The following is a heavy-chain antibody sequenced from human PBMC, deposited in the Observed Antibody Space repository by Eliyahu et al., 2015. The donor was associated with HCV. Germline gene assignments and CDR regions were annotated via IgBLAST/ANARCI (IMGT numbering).Heavy chain of an antibody. D-gene: IGHD1-26*01. CDR2: ITWDGFAT. V-gene: IGHV3-43*01. CDR3: TRGVGDDFLFDS. Sequence: EVQLVESGGVVVQRGGSLRLXCTASGFTFDNYDMHWVRQAPGKGLEWVSLITWDGFATSYADSVKGRFTISRDNSKNSLYLQMNGLRTEDTALYYCTRGVGDDFLFDSWGLGTLVTVSS. CDR1: GFTFDNYD. J-gene: IGHJ4*02.